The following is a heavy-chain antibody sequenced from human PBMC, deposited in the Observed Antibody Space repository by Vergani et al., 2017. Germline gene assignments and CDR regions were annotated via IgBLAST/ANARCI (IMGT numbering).Heavy chain of an antibody. CDR2: IIPIFGTA. D-gene: IGHD6-19*01. J-gene: IGHJ6*02. V-gene: IGHV1-69*13. CDR3: ARDIAVAGTYYYGMDV. CDR1: GGTFSSYA. Sequence: QVQLVQSGAEVKKPGSSVKVSCKASGGTFSSYAISWVRQAPGQGLEWMGRIIPIFGTANYAQKFQGRVTITADESTSTPYMELSSLRSEDTAVYYCARDIAVAGTYYYGMDVWGQGTTVTVSS.